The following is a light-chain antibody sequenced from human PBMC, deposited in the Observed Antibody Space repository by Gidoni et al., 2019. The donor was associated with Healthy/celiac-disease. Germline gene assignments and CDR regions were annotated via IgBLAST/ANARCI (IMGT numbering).Light chain of an antibody. CDR1: QSVSSSY. CDR3: QQYGSSPMYT. Sequence: EIVLTQSPGTLSWSPGERATLSCRARQSVSSSYLAWYQQKPGQAPRLLIYGASSRATGIPDRFSGSGSGTDFTLTISSLEPEDFAVYYCQQYGSSPMYTFXXXTKLEIK. CDR2: GAS. V-gene: IGKV3-20*01. J-gene: IGKJ2*01.